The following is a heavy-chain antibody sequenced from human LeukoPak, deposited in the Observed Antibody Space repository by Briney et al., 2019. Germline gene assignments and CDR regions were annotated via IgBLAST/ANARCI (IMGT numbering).Heavy chain of an antibody. CDR2: ISDDGIKK. J-gene: IGHJ4*02. CDR3: ARDAHSSGSYVDY. D-gene: IGHD1-26*01. CDR1: GFTFSDYA. V-gene: IGHV3-30*01. Sequence: GGSLRLSCAASGFTFSDYAMHWVRQAPGKGLEWVAIISDDGIKKYYADSKKGRFTISRDNSKNTLYLQVNSLRAEDTAVYYCARDAHSSGSYVDYWGQGTLVTVSS.